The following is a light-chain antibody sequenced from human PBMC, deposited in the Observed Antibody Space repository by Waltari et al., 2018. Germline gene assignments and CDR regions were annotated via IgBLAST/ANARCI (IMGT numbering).Light chain of an antibody. V-gene: IGLV3-21*04. CDR1: HIGTKG. J-gene: IGLJ3*02. CDR3: QVWDTTTDHRWV. Sequence: SYVLTQPPSVSVAPGETARITCGANHIGTKGFNWYQQKSGQAPILVIYSDSDRPSGIPERFSGSNSGNTATLTISRVEAGDEAAYYCQVWDTTTDHRWVFGGGTKLTVL. CDR2: SDS.